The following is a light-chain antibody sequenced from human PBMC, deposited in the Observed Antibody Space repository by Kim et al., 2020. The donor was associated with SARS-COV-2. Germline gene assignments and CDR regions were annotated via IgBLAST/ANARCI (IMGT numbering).Light chain of an antibody. V-gene: IGKV3-11*01. CDR2: DAS. J-gene: IGKJ4*01. CDR3: QQSSNWLT. CDR1: QSVSSY. Sequence: EIVLTQSPATLSLSPGERATLSCRASQSVSSYLAWYQQKPGQAPRLLIYDASNRATGIPARFSGSGSGTDFTLTISSLGPEDFAVYYCQQSSNWLTFGGGTKVDIK.